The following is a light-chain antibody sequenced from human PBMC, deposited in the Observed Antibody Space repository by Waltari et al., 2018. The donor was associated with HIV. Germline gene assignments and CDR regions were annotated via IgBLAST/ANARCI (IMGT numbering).Light chain of an antibody. CDR1: SSDIGGYNY. J-gene: IGLJ2*01. Sequence: QSALTQPPSASGSPGQSVTISCTGASSDIGGYNYVSWYQQHPDKPPKLIIYEVSKRPSGVPGRFSGAKSGNVASLTVSGLQDDDEADYYCCSYVGSPHVVFGGGTKLTVL. V-gene: IGLV2-8*01. CDR2: EVS. CDR3: CSYVGSPHVV.